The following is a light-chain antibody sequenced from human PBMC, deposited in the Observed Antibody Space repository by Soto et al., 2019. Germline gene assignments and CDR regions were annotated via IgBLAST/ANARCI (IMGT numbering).Light chain of an antibody. CDR1: QNVYNN. Sequence: EKVVTPSPAPPPLSPRGGGTLSSQASQNVYNNLAWYQQRPGQPPRLLIYDASTRATGISARFSGSGYGTEFTLTISSLQSEDFAVYFCQQCRNWPLTFGGGTKVDIK. J-gene: IGKJ4*01. CDR2: DAS. CDR3: QQCRNWPLT. V-gene: IGKV3-15*01.